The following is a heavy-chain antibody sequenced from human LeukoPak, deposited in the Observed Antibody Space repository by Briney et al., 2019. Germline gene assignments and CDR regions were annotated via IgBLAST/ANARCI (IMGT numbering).Heavy chain of an antibody. Sequence: GGSLRLSCAASGFTFSSWWMHWVRQAPGKGLEWVSRIYSVGSDTTYADSVEGRFTMSRDNAKNTLYLQMNSLRDEDTAVYYCVRGGGVVATVLDSWGQGTLVTVSS. CDR3: VRGGGVVATVLDS. D-gene: IGHD5-12*01. CDR1: GFTFSSWW. CDR2: IYSVGSDT. V-gene: IGHV3-74*03. J-gene: IGHJ4*02.